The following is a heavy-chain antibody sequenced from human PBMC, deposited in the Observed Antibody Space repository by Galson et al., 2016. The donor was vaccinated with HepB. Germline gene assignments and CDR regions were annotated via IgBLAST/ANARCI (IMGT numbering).Heavy chain of an antibody. V-gene: IGHV3-74*01. CDR1: GFAFGSHW. CDR3: VRDHSVVPATAYNWFDP. J-gene: IGHJ5*02. D-gene: IGHD2-21*02. CDR2: INSDGTIS. Sequence: SLRLSCAASGFAFGSHWMHWVRQAPGKGLMWVARINSDGTISNYADSVKGRFTLSRDNAKNTLYLEMNSLRAEDTAVYNCVRDHSVVPATAYNWFDPWGQGTLVTVSS.